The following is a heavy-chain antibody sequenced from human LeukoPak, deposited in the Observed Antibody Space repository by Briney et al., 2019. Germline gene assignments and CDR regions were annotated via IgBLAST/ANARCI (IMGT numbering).Heavy chain of an antibody. Sequence: GASVKVSCKASGYTFTSYAISWVRQAPGQGLEWMGGIIPIFGTANYAQKFQGRVTITADESTSTAYMELSSLRSEDTAVYYCAREPEYCSSTSCYTSNHFDYWGQGTLVTVSS. CDR3: AREPEYCSSTSCYTSNHFDY. CDR1: GYTFTSYA. J-gene: IGHJ4*02. D-gene: IGHD2-2*02. V-gene: IGHV1-69*13. CDR2: IIPIFGTA.